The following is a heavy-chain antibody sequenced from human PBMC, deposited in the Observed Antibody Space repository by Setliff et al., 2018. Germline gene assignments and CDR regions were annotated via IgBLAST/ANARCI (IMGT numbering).Heavy chain of an antibody. J-gene: IGHJ4*02. V-gene: IGHV3-74*01. CDR3: ARGNSGGDY. D-gene: IGHD6-25*01. CDR2: TYTDGSST. CDR1: GFTFTSYW. Sequence: GGSLRLSCAASGFTFTSYWMHWVRQAPGKGLVWVSRTYTDGSSTYYADSVKGRFTISRDNAKNTLYLQMNSLRAEDTAVYCARGNSGGDYWGQGTLVTVSS.